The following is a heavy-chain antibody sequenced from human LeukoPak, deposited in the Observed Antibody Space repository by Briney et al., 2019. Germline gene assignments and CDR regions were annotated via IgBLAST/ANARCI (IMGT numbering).Heavy chain of an antibody. V-gene: IGHV3-15*01. D-gene: IGHD3-3*01. CDR3: TTDPIYDFCSGYYYFDY. CDR2: IKSKTDGGTT. J-gene: IGHJ4*02. CDR1: GFTFSNAW. Sequence: GGSLRLSCAASGFTFSNAWMSWVRQAPGKGLEWVGRIKSKTDGGTTDYAAPVKGRFTISGDDSKNTLYLQMNSLKTEDTAVYYCTTDPIYDFCSGYYYFDYWGQGTLVTVPS.